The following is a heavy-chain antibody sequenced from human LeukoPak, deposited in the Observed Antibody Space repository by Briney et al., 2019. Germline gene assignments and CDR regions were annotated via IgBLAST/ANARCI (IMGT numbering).Heavy chain of an antibody. CDR1: GGTFSSYA. CDR3: ARGQAGITIFGVVIDY. CDR2: IIPILGIA. J-gene: IGHJ4*02. Sequence: ASVKVSCKASGGTFSSYAISWVRQAPGQGLEWMGRIIPILGIANYAQKFQGRVTITADKSTGTAYMELSSLRSEDTAVYYCARGQAGITIFGVVIDYWGQGTLVTVSS. V-gene: IGHV1-69*04. D-gene: IGHD3-3*01.